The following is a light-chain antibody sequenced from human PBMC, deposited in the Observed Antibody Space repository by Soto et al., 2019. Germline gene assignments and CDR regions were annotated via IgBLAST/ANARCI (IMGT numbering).Light chain of an antibody. CDR1: QTIGSSY. CDR2: GAS. CDR3: QQYGGSPPYT. V-gene: IGKV3-20*01. Sequence: VLTQSPGTLSLSPGERATISCRASQTIGSSYLAWYQHKPGQAPRLLIYGASSRATGIPHRFSGSGSGTDFTLTISRLEPEDCAVYYCQQYGGSPPYTFCQGTRLEIK. J-gene: IGKJ2*01.